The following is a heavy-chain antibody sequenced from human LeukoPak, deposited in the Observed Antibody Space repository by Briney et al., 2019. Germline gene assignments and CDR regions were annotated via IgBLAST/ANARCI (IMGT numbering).Heavy chain of an antibody. CDR3: ARGGDSSSWPPDY. CDR2: IYTSGST. D-gene: IGHD6-13*01. J-gene: IGHJ4*02. CDR1: GGSISSYY. Sequence: PSETLSLTCTVSGGSISSYYWSRIRQPAGKGLEWIGRIYTSGSTNYNPSLKSRVTMSVDTSKNQFSLKLSSVTAADTAVYYCARGGDSSSWPPDYWGQGTLVTVSS. V-gene: IGHV4-4*07.